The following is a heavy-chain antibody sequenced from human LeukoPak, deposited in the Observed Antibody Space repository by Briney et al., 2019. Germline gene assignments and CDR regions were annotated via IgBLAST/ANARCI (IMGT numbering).Heavy chain of an antibody. Sequence: GGSLRLSCAASGFTFSNYAMSWVRQAPGKGLEWVSSISSSSSYIYYADSVKGRFTISRDNAKNSLYLQMNSLRAEDTAVYYCARDPVCGGNPDWGQGTLVTVSS. V-gene: IGHV3-21*01. CDR2: ISSSSSYI. J-gene: IGHJ4*02. CDR1: GFTFSNYA. CDR3: ARDPVCGGNPD. D-gene: IGHD2-15*01.